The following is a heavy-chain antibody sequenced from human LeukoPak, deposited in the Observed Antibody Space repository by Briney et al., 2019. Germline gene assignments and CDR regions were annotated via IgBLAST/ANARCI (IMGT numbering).Heavy chain of an antibody. CDR3: AGDLTGVVVAVPYYFDY. D-gene: IGHD2-15*01. Sequence: PSETLSLTCTVSGGSISSSSYYWGWIRQPPGKGLGWIGSIYYSGSTYYNPSLKSRVTISVDTSKNQFSLKLSSVTAADTAVYYCAGDLTGVVVAVPYYFDYWGQGTLVTVSS. CDR1: GGSISSSSYY. J-gene: IGHJ4*02. V-gene: IGHV4-39*02. CDR2: IYYSGST.